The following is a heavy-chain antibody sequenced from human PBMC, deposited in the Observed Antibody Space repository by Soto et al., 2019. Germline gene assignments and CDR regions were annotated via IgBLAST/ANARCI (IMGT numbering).Heavy chain of an antibody. CDR2: IYYSGST. J-gene: IGHJ6*02. CDR1: GGSVNTAPYY. D-gene: IGHD7-27*01. V-gene: IGHV4-61*01. Sequence: SETLSLTCTVSGGSVNTAPYYWSWIRQPPGKGLEWIGYIYYSGSTNYNPSLKSRVSISLDTSKNQFSLKLSSVTAADTAVYYCARHGDLYYYYGMDVWGQGTTVTVSS. CDR3: ARHGDLYYYYGMDV.